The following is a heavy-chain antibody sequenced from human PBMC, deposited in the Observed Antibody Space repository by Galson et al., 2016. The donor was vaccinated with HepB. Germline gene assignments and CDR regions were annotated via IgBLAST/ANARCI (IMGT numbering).Heavy chain of an antibody. CDR3: AKDLMPVAILGVVTYYFDS. CDR2: VSGSGDTT. D-gene: IGHD3-3*01. Sequence: SLRLSCAASGFTFKNYAMSWVRQAPGKGLEWVSAVSGSGDTTYYTDSVKGRFTTSRDNSKNPLFLHMDSLRAEDTAVYYCAKDLMPVAILGVVTYYFDSWGLGTLVTVSS. CDR1: GFTFKNYA. V-gene: IGHV3-23*01. J-gene: IGHJ4*02.